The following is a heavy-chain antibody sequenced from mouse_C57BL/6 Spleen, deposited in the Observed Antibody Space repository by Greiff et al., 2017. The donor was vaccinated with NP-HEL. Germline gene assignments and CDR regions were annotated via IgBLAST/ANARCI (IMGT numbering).Heavy chain of an antibody. Sequence: QVQLQQSGPELVKPGASVKISCKASGYAFSSSWMNWVKQRPGKGLEWIGRIYPGDGDTNYNGKFKGKATLTADKSSSTAYMQLSSLTSEDSAFYFCARAYYSNGWYFDVWGTGTTVTVSS. CDR2: IYPGDGDT. J-gene: IGHJ1*03. V-gene: IGHV1-82*01. D-gene: IGHD2-5*01. CDR1: GYAFSSSW. CDR3: ARAYYSNGWYFDV.